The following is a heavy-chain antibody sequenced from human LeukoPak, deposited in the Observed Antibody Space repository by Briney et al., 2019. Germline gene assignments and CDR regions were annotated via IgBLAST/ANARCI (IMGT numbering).Heavy chain of an antibody. CDR3: ARINGAAIFR. J-gene: IGHJ4*02. Sequence: SETLSLTCTVSGGSISSGDYYWSWIRQPPGKGLEWIGYIYYSGSTYYNPSLKSRVTISVDTSKNQFSLKLSSVTAADTAVYYSARINGAAIFRWGQGTLLAVSS. CDR1: GGSISSGDYY. CDR2: IYYSGST. D-gene: IGHD2-2*01. V-gene: IGHV4-30-4*08.